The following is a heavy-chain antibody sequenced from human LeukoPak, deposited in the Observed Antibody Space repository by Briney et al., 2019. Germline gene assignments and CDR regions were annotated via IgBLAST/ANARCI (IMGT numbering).Heavy chain of an antibody. J-gene: IGHJ4*02. CDR3: TTATFGARDS. CDR2: INEDGSST. Sequence: GVSLRLSCAASGYTFSRYWMHWVRQGPGKGLVWVSRINEDGSSTSYTESVRGRFTISRDKAKNKLYLQMNSLRAEDAAVYYCTTATFGARDSWGQGTLVTVSS. V-gene: IGHV3-74*01. D-gene: IGHD3-10*01. CDR1: GYTFSRYW.